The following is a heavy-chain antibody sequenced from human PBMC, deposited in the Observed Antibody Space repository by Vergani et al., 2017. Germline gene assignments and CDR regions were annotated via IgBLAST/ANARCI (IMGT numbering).Heavy chain of an antibody. CDR1: GGTFSSYA. V-gene: IGHV1-69*01. CDR2: IIPIFGTA. D-gene: IGHD6-13*01. Sequence: QVQLVQSGAEVKKPGSSVKVSCKASGGTFSSYAISWVRQAPGQGLEWMGGIIPIFGTANYAQKFQGRVTITADESTGTAYMELSSLRSEDTAVYYCARCPEFIAAAGSRLEAFDIWGQGTMVTVSS. J-gene: IGHJ3*02. CDR3: ARCPEFIAAAGSRLEAFDI.